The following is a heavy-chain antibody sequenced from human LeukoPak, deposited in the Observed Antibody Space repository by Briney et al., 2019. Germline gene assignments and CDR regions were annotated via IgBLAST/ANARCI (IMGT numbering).Heavy chain of an antibody. V-gene: IGHV1-2*02. D-gene: IGHD4-11*01. Sequence: ASVKVSCKASGYTFTLYYIHWVRQAPGRGLEWMGWVNPNSGGTNYAQKFQGRVTMTRDTSISTAYLELSRLTSDDAAVYYCARDLPGQYSTSGARPFRYWGQGTLVTVSS. CDR1: GYTFTLYY. J-gene: IGHJ1*01. CDR3: ARDLPGQYSTSGARPFRY. CDR2: VNPNSGGT.